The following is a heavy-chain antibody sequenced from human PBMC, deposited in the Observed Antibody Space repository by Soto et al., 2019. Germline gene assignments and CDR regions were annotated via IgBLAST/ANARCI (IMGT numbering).Heavy chain of an antibody. CDR1: GLNFSSYA. CDR2: ISYDGSNK. D-gene: IGHD5-18*01. CDR3: ARHMDTYGNEAFDY. J-gene: IGHJ4*02. Sequence: GGALRLSCAASGLNFSSYAMHWVRQTPGKGLEWVAVISYDGSNKYYADSVKGRFTISRDNSKNTLYLQMNSLRAADTAVFYCARHMDTYGNEAFDYWGQGTLVTVS. V-gene: IGHV3-30-3*01.